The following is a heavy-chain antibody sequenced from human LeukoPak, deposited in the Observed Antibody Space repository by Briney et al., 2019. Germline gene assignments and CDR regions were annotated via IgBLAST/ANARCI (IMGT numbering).Heavy chain of an antibody. Sequence: ASVKVSCKASGGTFSSYAISWVRQAPGQGLEWMGGIIPIFCTTNYAQKLQGRVTMTTDTSTSTVYMELRSLRSDDTAVYYCARDGPEFYYIVVVPAAPTGWFDPWGQGTLVTVSS. CDR3: ARDGPEFYYIVVVPAAPTGWFDP. CDR2: IIPIFCTT. V-gene: IGHV1-69*05. D-gene: IGHD2-2*01. CDR1: GGTFSSYA. J-gene: IGHJ5*02.